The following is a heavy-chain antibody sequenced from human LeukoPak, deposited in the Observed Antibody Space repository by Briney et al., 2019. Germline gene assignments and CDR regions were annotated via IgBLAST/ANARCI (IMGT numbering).Heavy chain of an antibody. CDR1: GFTFSSYA. CDR3: ARRSGFPASGSYPKSNGHFDY. CDR2: IWYDGSNK. Sequence: PGGSLRLSCTASGFTFSSYAMNWVRQAPGKWLEWVAVIWYDGSNKYYADSVKGRFTISRDNSKNTLYLQMNSLRAEDTAVYYCARRSGFPASGSYPKSNGHFDYWGQGTLVTVSS. D-gene: IGHD1-26*01. J-gene: IGHJ4*02. V-gene: IGHV3-33*08.